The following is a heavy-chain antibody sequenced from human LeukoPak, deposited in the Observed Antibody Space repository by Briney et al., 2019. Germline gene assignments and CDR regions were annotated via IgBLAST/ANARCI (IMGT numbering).Heavy chain of an antibody. V-gene: IGHV1-24*01. CDR1: GYTLTELS. CDR3: ATDFSFGSGWYWGFDP. D-gene: IGHD6-19*01. Sequence: ASVKVSCKVSGYTLTELSMHWVRQAPGKGLEWMGGFDPEDGETIYAQKFQGRVTMTEDTSTDTAYMELSSLRSEDTAVYYCATDFSFGSGWYWGFDPWGQGTLVTVSS. J-gene: IGHJ5*02. CDR2: FDPEDGET.